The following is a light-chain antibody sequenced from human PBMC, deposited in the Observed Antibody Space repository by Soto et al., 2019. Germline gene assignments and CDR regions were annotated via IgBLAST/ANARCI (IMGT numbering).Light chain of an antibody. Sequence: DVPMTQSPSSLSASVGDRVTITCRTSQSIKYLNWYQQIPGRAPKFLIATASILQRGVPSRFSGSGSGTEFSLTINGLQPEDFATYYCQQSDRAPLTFGGGTKVEI. CDR3: QQSDRAPLT. CDR1: QSIKY. CDR2: TAS. V-gene: IGKV1-39*01. J-gene: IGKJ4*01.